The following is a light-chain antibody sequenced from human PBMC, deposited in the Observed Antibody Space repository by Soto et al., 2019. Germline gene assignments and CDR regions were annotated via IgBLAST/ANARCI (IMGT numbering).Light chain of an antibody. V-gene: IGKV3-20*01. Sequence: EIVLTQSPGTPSLSPGERATLSCRASQSVVGNCVAWYQHKPGQAPRRLIYGASSRATGIPARFSGSGSVTDVTVTISRLEPEDVAVYYCHQYGCSPWTFGQAKKVEIK. CDR3: HQYGCSPWT. J-gene: IGKJ1*01. CDR2: GAS. CDR1: QSVVGNC.